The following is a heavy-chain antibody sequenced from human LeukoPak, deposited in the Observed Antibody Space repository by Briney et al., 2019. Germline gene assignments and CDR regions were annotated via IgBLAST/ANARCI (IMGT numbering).Heavy chain of an antibody. V-gene: IGHV4-34*01. D-gene: IGHD4/OR15-4a*01. CDR3: ARSNYASYYYMDV. Sequence: SETLSLTCAVYGGSFSGYYWTWIRQPPGKGLEWIGSIYYSGSTYYNPSLKSRVTISVDTSKNQFSLKLSSVTAADTAVYYCARSNYASYYYMDVWGKGTTVTVSS. CDR1: GGSFSGYY. CDR2: IYYSGST. J-gene: IGHJ6*03.